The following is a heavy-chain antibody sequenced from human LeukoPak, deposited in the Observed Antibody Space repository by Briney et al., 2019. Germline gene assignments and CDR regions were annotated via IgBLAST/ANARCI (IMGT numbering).Heavy chain of an antibody. J-gene: IGHJ4*02. V-gene: IGHV4-39*01. Sequence: SETLSLTCTVSGGSISSSSYYWGWIRQPPGKGLEWIGSIYYSSSTYYNPSLKSRVTISVDTSKNQYSLKLSSVTAADTAVYYCARLGVPAATRPYFDYWGQGTLVTVSS. CDR1: GGSISSSSYY. D-gene: IGHD2-2*01. CDR2: IYYSSST. CDR3: ARLGVPAATRPYFDY.